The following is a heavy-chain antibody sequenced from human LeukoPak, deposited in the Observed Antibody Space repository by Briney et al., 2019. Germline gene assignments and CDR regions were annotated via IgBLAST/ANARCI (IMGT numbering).Heavy chain of an antibody. CDR2: IYYSGST. CDR3: ARDLLHYCDSSGYYSDLIRAFDI. V-gene: IGHV4-59*12. D-gene: IGHD3-22*01. J-gene: IGHJ3*02. Sequence: SETLSLTCTVSGGSISSYYWSWIRQPPGKGLEWIGYIYYSGSTYYNPSLKSRVTISVDTSKNQFSLKLSSVTAADTAVYYCARDLLHYCDSSGYYSDLIRAFDIWGQGTMVTVSS. CDR1: GGSISSYY.